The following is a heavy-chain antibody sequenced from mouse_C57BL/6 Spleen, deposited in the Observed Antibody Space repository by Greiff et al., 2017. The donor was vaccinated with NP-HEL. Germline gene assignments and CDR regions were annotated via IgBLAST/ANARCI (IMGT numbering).Heavy chain of an antibody. D-gene: IGHD5-1*01. CDR2: IDPETGGT. V-gene: IGHV1-15*01. J-gene: IGHJ3*01. CDR3: TREYSFAY. CDR1: GYTFTDYE. Sequence: VQLQQSGAELVRPGASVTLSCKASGYTFTDYEMHWVKQTPVHGLEWIGAIDPETGGTAYNQKFKGKAILTADKSSSTAYMELRSLTSEDSAVYYCTREYSFAYWGQGTLVTVSA.